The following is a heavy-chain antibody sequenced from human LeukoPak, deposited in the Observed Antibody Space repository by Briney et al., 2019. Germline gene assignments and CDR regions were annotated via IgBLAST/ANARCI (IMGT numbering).Heavy chain of an antibody. CDR2: IKSKTDGGTT. CDR3: TTTYYYDSSGYWPLGY. J-gene: IGHJ4*02. V-gene: IGHV3-15*07. CDR1: GFTFSNAR. Sequence: GGSLRLSCAASGFTFSNARMNWVRQAPGKGLEWVGRIKSKTDGGTTDYAAPVKGRFTISRDDSKNTLYLQMNSLKTEDTAVYYCTTTYYYDSSGYWPLGYWGQGTLVTVSS. D-gene: IGHD3-22*01.